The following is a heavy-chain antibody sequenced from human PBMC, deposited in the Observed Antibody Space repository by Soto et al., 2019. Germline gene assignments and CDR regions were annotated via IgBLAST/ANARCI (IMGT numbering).Heavy chain of an antibody. V-gene: IGHV4-39*01. D-gene: IGHD2-15*01. CDR2: IYYAGST. CDR1: GGSISSTDHY. CDR3: ARLVFHCLRGSCDDYNFYGLDV. J-gene: IGHJ6*02. Sequence: SETLSLTCTVSGGSISSTDHYWGWIRQPPGKGLEWLGSIYYAGSTFHNPSLKRRATISVDTSRNQFSLSLSSVTASDTAVYYCARLVFHCLRGSCDDYNFYGLDVWRQGTTVTVPS.